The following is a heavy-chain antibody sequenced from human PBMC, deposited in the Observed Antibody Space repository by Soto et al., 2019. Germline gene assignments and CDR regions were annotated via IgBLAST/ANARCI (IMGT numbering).Heavy chain of an antibody. D-gene: IGHD2-15*01. V-gene: IGHV4-31*03. CDR1: GGSISSGGYY. CDR3: ARMVAANYWFDP. J-gene: IGHJ5*02. Sequence: SETLSLTCTVSGGSISSGGYYWSWIRQHPGKGLEWIGYIYYSGSTYYNPSLKSRVTISVDTSKNQFSLKLSSVTAADTAVYYCARMVAANYWFDPWGQGTLVTVSS. CDR2: IYYSGST.